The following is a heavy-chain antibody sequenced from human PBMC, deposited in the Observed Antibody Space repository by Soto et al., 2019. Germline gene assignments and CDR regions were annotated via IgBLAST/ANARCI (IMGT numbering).Heavy chain of an antibody. Sequence: PGGSLRLSCAASGFTFSSYEMNWVRQAPGKGLEWVSYISSSGSTIYYADSVKGRFTISRDNAKNSLYLQMNSLRAEDTAVYYCARDRWGLSGYSGDDQAYYYYYGMEVWGQGTTVSV. V-gene: IGHV3-48*03. CDR2: ISSSGSTI. J-gene: IGHJ6*02. CDR1: GFTFSSYE. CDR3: ARDRWGLSGYSGDDQAYYYYYGMEV. D-gene: IGHD5-12*01.